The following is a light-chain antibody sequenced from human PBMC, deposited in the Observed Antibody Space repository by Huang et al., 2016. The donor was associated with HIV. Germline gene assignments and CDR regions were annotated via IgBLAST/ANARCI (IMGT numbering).Light chain of an antibody. J-gene: IGKJ2*01. CDR3: MQGLRTPRT. Sequence: DVVMTQSPLSLPVTPGEPASISCRSSQSLLHSDGNNYFDWYLQKPGQSPQLLIYLGSNLASGVPGRFSGSGSGTDFTLKISRVEAEDVGVYYCMQGLRTPRTFGQGTRLEIK. CDR1: QSLLHSDGNNY. CDR2: LGS. V-gene: IGKV2-28*01.